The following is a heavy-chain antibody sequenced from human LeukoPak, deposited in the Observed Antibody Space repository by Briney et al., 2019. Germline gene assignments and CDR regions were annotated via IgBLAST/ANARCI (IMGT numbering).Heavy chain of an antibody. J-gene: IGHJ4*02. V-gene: IGHV3-7*01. CDR1: GFTFSSYW. CDR3: ARATTFDILTGYFDY. Sequence: PGGSVRLSCAASGFTFSSYWMSWVRQAPGQGLEWVANIKQDGSEKYYVDSVKGRFTISRDNAKNSLYLQMNSLRSEDTAVYYCARATTFDILTGYFDYWGQGTLVTVSS. D-gene: IGHD3-9*01. CDR2: IKQDGSEK.